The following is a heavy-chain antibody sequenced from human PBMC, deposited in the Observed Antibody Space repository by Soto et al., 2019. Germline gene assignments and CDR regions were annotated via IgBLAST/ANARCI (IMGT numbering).Heavy chain of an antibody. CDR3: ARSGGLARDFNY. CDR1: GGTFSSDS. CDR2: IIPMFDTP. V-gene: IGHV1-69*12. Sequence: QVQLVQSGAEVKKPGSSVKVSCKASGGTFSSDSFSWVRQAPGQGLEWMGGIIPMFDTPIYAQKFQDRVTIAADESTSTAYMQLSRLRSADTAVYYCARSGGLARDFNYWGQGPLVAVSS. D-gene: IGHD2-15*01. J-gene: IGHJ4*02.